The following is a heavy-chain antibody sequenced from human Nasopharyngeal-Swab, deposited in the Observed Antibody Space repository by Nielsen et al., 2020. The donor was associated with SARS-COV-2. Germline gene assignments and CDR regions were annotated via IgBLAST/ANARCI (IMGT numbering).Heavy chain of an antibody. D-gene: IGHD6-13*01. CDR2: IYYSGST. J-gene: IGHJ5*02. V-gene: IGHV4-30-4*07. Sequence: RQAPGKGLEWIGYIYYSGSTYYNPSLKSRVTISVDTSKNQFSLKLSSVTAADTAVYYCAQTIPDGEYSSSCWFDPWGQGTLVTVSS. CDR3: AQTIPDGEYSSSCWFDP.